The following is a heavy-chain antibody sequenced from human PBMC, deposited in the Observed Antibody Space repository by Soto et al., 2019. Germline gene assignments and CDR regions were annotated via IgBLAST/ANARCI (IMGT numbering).Heavy chain of an antibody. J-gene: IGHJ6*02. CDR1: GYTFTSYG. Sequence: QVQLVQSGAEVKKPGASVKVSCKASGYTFTSYGISWVRQAPGQGLEWMGWISAYNGNTNYAQKLQGRVTMTTDTSTRTAYMELRSLRSDDTAVYYGARGPYCSGGSCYMTRGYYYYYGMDVWGQGTTVTVSS. D-gene: IGHD2-15*01. V-gene: IGHV1-18*04. CDR2: ISAYNGNT. CDR3: ARGPYCSGGSCYMTRGYYYYYGMDV.